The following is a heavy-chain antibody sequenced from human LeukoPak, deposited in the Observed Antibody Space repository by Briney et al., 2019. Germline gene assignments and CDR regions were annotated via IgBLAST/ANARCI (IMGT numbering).Heavy chain of an antibody. J-gene: IGHJ4*02. CDR3: ARRAYSSSYFDY. CDR1: GGSISSGDYY. D-gene: IGHD6-13*01. CDR2: IYYSGST. V-gene: IGHV4-30-4*08. Sequence: SETLSLTCTVSGGSISSGDYYWSWIRQPPGKGLEWIGYIYYSGSTYYNPSLKSRVTISVDTFKNQFSLKLSSVTAADTAVYYCARRAYSSSYFDYWGQGTLVTVSS.